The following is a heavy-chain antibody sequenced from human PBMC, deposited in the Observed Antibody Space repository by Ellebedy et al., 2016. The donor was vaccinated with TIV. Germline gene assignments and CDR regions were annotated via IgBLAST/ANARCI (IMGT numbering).Heavy chain of an antibody. CDR2: IDPSDSHT. CDR3: ARQSDIVLVPVAYYGLDV. D-gene: IGHD2-2*01. V-gene: IGHV5-10-1*01. Sequence: GGSLRLSXKGSGYTFTNYLITWVRQMPGKGLEWMGRIDPSDSHTSYSPSFQGHVTISVDKSISTAYLQWSSLKASDTAMYYCARQSDIVLVPVAYYGLDVWGRGTTVIVSS. J-gene: IGHJ6*02. CDR1: GYTFTNYL.